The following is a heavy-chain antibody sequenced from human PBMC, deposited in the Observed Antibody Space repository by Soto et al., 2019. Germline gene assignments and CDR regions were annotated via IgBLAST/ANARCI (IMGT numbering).Heavy chain of an antibody. CDR1: GGTFSSYA. J-gene: IGHJ6*02. CDR3: EGVNPTGMDV. D-gene: IGHD2-8*01. V-gene: IGHV1-69*13. CDR2: IIPIFGTA. Sequence: SVKVSCKASGGTFSSYAISWVRQAPGQGLEWMGGIIPIFGTANYAQKFQGRVTITADESTSTAYMELSSLRSEDTAVYYCEGVNPTGMDVWGQGTTVTVSS.